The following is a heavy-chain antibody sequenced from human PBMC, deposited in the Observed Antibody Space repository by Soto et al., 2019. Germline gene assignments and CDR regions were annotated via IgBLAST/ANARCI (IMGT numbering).Heavy chain of an antibody. V-gene: IGHV4-31*03. J-gene: IGHJ5*02. CDR3: ARGGYYDILTGSGKFDP. D-gene: IGHD3-9*01. CDR2: IYYSGST. Sequence: SETLSLTCTVSGGSISSGGYYWSWIRQHPGKGLEWIGYIYYSGSTYYNPSLKSRVTISVDTSKNQFSLKLSSVTAADTAVYYCARGGYYDILTGSGKFDPWGQGTQVTVSS. CDR1: GGSISSGGYY.